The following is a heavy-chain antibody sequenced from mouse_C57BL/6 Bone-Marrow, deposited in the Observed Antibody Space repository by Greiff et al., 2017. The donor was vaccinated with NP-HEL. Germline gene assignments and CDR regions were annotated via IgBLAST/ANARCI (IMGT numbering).Heavy chain of an antibody. CDR3: ARSVSSGAFAD. CDR2: IDPSDNYT. Sequence: VQLQQPGAELVMPGASVKLSCKASGYTFTSYWMHWVKQRPGQGLEWIGEIDPSDNYTNYNQQFKGKSTLTVDKSSSTAYMQLSSLTSEDAEVYYCARSVSSGAFADWGKGTLVTVSA. V-gene: IGHV1-69*01. CDR1: GYTFTSYW. D-gene: IGHD3-2*02. J-gene: IGHJ3*01.